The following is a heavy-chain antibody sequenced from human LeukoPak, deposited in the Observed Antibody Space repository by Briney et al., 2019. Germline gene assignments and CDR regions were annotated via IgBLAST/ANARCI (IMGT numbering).Heavy chain of an antibody. J-gene: IGHJ4*02. CDR1: GFTFSSCG. V-gene: IGHV3-30*02. Sequence: PGGSLRLSCAASGFTFSSCGMHWVRQAPGKGLEWVAFIRYDGSNKYYADSVKGRFTISRDNSKNTLYLQMNSLRAEDTAVYYCAKDSTGGSRGYYFDYWGQGTLVTVSS. D-gene: IGHD2-15*01. CDR2: IRYDGSNK. CDR3: AKDSTGGSRGYYFDY.